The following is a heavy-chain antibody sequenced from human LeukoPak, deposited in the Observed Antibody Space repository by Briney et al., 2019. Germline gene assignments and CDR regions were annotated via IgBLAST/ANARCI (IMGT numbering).Heavy chain of an antibody. J-gene: IGHJ4*02. D-gene: IGHD3-3*01. CDR2: ISNDGSRK. CDR3: ARDRAWNYFDY. Sequence: GGSLRLSCAPSGFTFSRHGMRWVRQAPGKGLEWVAIISNDGSRKYYAHSVEGRFTISRDNSKNTLYLQMDSLRAEDTAVYYCARDRAWNYFDYWGQGTLVTVSS. V-gene: IGHV3-30*03. CDR1: GFTFSRHG.